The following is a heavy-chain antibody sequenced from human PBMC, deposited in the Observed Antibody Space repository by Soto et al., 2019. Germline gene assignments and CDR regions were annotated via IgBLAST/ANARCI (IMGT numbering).Heavy chain of an antibody. D-gene: IGHD2-21*01. CDR2: IYYSGST. V-gene: IGHV4-59*12. Sequence: SETLSLTCTVSGGSISDYYWGWVRQPPGKGLEWIGYIYYSGSTNYNPSLKSRVTISIDTSKNQFSLKLSSVTAADTAVYYCAASCVGCGGFNYYGMDVWGQGTTVTVSS. CDR3: AASCVGCGGFNYYGMDV. CDR1: GGSISDYY. J-gene: IGHJ6*02.